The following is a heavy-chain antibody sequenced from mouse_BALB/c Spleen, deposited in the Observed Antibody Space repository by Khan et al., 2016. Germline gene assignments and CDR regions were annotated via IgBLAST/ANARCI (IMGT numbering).Heavy chain of an antibody. CDR1: GYTFTSYW. D-gene: IGHD2-14*01. V-gene: IGHV1-87*01. CDR3: ASSRCYRYEAWFAY. CDR2: IYPGDGDT. J-gene: IGHJ3*01. Sequence: QVQLKESGAELARPGASVKLSCKASGYTFTSYWMQWVKQRPGQGLEWIGAIYPGDGDTRYTQKFKGQATLTADKSSSTAYMQLSSLASEDFAANYCASSRCYRYEAWFAYWGQGTLVTVSA.